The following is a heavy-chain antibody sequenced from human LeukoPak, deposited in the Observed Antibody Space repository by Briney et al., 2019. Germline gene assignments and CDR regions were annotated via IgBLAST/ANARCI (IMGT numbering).Heavy chain of an antibody. V-gene: IGHV5-51*01. Sequence: GESLKISCKASGYSFTDYWIAWVRQMPGKGLEWMGIICPGDSETRYSPSLQGQVTISVDRSISTAYLQWSSLKASDTAMYYCARRLFANPYYYGMDVWGQGTTVTVSS. CDR2: ICPGDSET. J-gene: IGHJ6*02. D-gene: IGHD3-3*01. CDR1: GYSFTDYW. CDR3: ARRLFANPYYYGMDV.